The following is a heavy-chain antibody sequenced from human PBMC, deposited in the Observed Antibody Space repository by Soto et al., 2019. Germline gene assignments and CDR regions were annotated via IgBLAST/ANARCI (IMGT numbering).Heavy chain of an antibody. D-gene: IGHD2-15*01. Sequence: QVQLVQSGAEVKKPGASVKVSCKASGYTFTSYAMQWVRQAPGQRLEWMGWINAGNGNTKYSQKFQGRVTITRDTSASTAYMELSSLRSEDTAVYYCARGPGGPDGPGDYCGQGTLVTVSS. J-gene: IGHJ4*02. CDR2: INAGNGNT. CDR1: GYTFTSYA. V-gene: IGHV1-3*01. CDR3: ARGPGGPDGPGDY.